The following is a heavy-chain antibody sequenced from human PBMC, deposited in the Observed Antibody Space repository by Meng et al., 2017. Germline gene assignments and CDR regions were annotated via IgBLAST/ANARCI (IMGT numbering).Heavy chain of an antibody. J-gene: IGHJ6*02. Sequence: GESLKISCAASGFTFSSYGMHWVRQAPGKGLEWVAVIWYDGSKKYYADSVKGRFTISRDNCKNTLYLQMNSRGADDTAVYYSARGGGDYDYVWGSYRDTTPYYYYGMDVWGQGTTVTVSS. CDR2: IWYDGSKK. CDR1: GFTFSSYG. V-gene: IGHV3-33*01. CDR3: ARGGGDYDYVWGSYRDTTPYYYYGMDV. D-gene: IGHD3-16*02.